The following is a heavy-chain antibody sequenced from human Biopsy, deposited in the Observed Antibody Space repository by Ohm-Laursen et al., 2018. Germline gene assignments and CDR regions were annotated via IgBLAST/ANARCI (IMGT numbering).Heavy chain of an antibody. V-gene: IGHV1-2*02. CDR2: IDPKSGGT. CDR3: ARELGDFWGGRQFDF. J-gene: IGHJ5*01. CDR1: AYSFGDHR. Sequence: SVKVSCKASAYSFGDHRIHWVRQAPGQGLEWMGWIDPKSGGTNYAQKFQGRVTMTRDTSISTTYMELRRLTSGDTAVFYCARELGDFWGGRQFDFWGQETLVTVSS. D-gene: IGHD3-3*01.